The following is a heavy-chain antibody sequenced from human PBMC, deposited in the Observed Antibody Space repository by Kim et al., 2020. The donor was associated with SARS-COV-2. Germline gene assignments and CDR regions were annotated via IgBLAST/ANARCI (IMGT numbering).Heavy chain of an antibody. D-gene: IGHD3-10*01. J-gene: IGHJ6*02. CDR2: IIPIFGTA. CDR1: GGTFSSYA. V-gene: IGHV1-69*13. CDR3: ARRFWDRPDGRDYGMDV. Sequence: SVKVSCKASGGTFSSYAISWVRQAPGQGLEWMGGIIPIFGTANYAQKFQGRVTITADESTSTAYMELSSLRSEDTAVYYCARRFWDRPDGRDYGMDVWGQGTTVTVSS.